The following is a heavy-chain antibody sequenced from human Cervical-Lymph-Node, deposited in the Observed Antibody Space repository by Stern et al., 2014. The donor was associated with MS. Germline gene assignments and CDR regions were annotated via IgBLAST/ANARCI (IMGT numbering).Heavy chain of an antibody. J-gene: IGHJ4*02. V-gene: IGHV4-31*03. CDR1: GGSISSGGYY. CDR2: IYSSGRT. D-gene: IGHD3-3*01. CDR3: ARVSYDFWSGYFPFDY. Sequence: VQLLESGPGLVKPSQTLSLTCTVSGGSISSGGYYWSRIRQHPGKGLEWIGYIYSSGRTYYTPSRKIRVTISVDTSKNQFSLKLSSVTAADTAVYYCARVSYDFWSGYFPFDYWGQGTLVTVSS.